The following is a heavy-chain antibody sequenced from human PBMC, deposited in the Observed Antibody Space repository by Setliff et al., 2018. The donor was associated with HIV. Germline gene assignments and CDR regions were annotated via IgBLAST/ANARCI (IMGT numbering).Heavy chain of an antibody. Sequence: SETRSLTCAVAGYSITSVYYWGWIRQPPGKGLEWIGSIYHNGSTYYNPSLKSRVSILVDISKNQFSLKLSSVTAADTAVYYCARLHIRFRSQDWAAVDVWGQGTTFTVSS. V-gene: IGHV4-38-2*01. D-gene: IGHD3-3*01. CDR1: GYSITSVYY. J-gene: IGHJ6*02. CDR3: ARLHIRFRSQDWAAVDV. CDR2: IYHNGST.